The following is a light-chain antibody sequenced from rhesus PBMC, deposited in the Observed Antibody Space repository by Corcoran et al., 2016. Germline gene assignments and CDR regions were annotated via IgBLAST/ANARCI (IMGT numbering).Light chain of an antibody. V-gene: IGKV1-16*01. CDR2: KAS. J-gene: IGKJ3*01. CDR1: QSISSW. Sequence: DIQMTQSPSSLSASVGDKVTITCQASQSISSWLAWYQQKPGKAPKPLIYKASSLESGVPSRFSGSGSGTDFTLTISTLQPEDFATYYSQQYSSAPFTFGPGTKLDIK. CDR3: QQYSSAPFT.